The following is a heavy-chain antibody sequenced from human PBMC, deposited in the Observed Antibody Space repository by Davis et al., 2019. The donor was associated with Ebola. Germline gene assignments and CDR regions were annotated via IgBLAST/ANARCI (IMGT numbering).Heavy chain of an antibody. CDR1: GFTFSSYW. D-gene: IGHD5-12*01. J-gene: IGHJ5*02. V-gene: IGHV3-74*01. CDR2: INSDGSST. CDR3: ARWLRFHGFDP. Sequence: GESLKISCAASGFTFSSYWMHWVRRAPGKGLVWVSRINSDGSSTSYADSVKGRFTISRDNAKNTLYLQMNSLRAEDTAVYYCARWLRFHGFDPWGQGTLVTVSS.